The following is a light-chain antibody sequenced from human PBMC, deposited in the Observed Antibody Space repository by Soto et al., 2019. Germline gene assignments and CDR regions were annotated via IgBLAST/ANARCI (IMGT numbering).Light chain of an antibody. CDR3: QQYGNSLLYT. CDR1: QSVDSRY. Sequence: EIVLTQSPGTLSLSPGERATLSCRATQSVDSRYLAWYQQKPGQAPRLLIYGATRRATGIPDRFSGSASGTDFTLTISRVEPEDFVVYYCQQYGNSLLYTFGQGTKLEIK. V-gene: IGKV3-20*01. CDR2: GAT. J-gene: IGKJ2*01.